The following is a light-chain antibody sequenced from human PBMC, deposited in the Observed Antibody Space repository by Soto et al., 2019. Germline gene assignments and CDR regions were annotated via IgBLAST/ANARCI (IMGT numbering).Light chain of an antibody. V-gene: IGKV3-20*01. CDR2: GAS. J-gene: IGKJ4*01. CDR1: QSVRSSH. CDR3: HQYDNSPLT. Sequence: EIVVTQSPGTVSLSPGERATLSCRTSQSVRSSHLAWYQQKPGQAPRLLIYGASSRATGIPDRFSGSGSGTDFTLTISRLEPEDFAVYYCHQYDNSPLTFGGGSKVDIK.